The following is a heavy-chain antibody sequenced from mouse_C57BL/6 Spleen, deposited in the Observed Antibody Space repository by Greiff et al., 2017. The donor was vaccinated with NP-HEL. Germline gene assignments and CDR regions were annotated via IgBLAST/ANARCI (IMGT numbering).Heavy chain of an antibody. CDR1: GFTFSSYA. J-gene: IGHJ3*01. D-gene: IGHD2-4*01. CDR3: TRVYYDYEGFAY. V-gene: IGHV5-9-1*02. CDR2: ISSGGDYI. Sequence: DVHLVESGEGLVKPGGSLKLSCAASGFTFSSYAMSWVRQTPEKRLEWVAYISSGGDYIYYADTVKGRFTISRDNARNTLYLQMSSLKSEDTAMYYCTRVYYDYEGFAYWGQGTLVTVSA.